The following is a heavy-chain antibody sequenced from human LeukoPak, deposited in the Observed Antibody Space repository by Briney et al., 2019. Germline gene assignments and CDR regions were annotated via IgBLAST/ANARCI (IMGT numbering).Heavy chain of an antibody. J-gene: IGHJ4*02. Sequence: SETLSLTCTVSGVSISSSNSYWGWIRQPPGKGLEWIGSIYYSGNTYYNASLKSQVSISIDTSKNQFSLRLTSVSAADTAVYYCARQTGSGLFILPGGQGTLVTVSS. D-gene: IGHD3/OR15-3a*01. V-gene: IGHV4-39*01. CDR3: ARQTGSGLFILP. CDR1: GVSISSSNSY. CDR2: IYYSGNT.